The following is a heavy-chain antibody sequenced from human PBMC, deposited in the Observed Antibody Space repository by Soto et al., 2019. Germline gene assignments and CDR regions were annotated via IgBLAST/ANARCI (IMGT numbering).Heavy chain of an antibody. J-gene: IGHJ2*01. D-gene: IGHD3-10*01. CDR1: GASISGSY. CDR2: IYASGIT. V-gene: IGHV4-4*07. CDR3: ARDPPGVTAELAPLSFDL. Sequence: QVQLQESGPGLVKPSETLSLTCTVSGASISGSYWSWIRRPAGKGLEWIGRIYASGITDYNPSLKGRVAMSVDRSNNQFSLRLTSLTAADTAVYYCARDPPGVTAELAPLSFDLWGRGTLVAVSS.